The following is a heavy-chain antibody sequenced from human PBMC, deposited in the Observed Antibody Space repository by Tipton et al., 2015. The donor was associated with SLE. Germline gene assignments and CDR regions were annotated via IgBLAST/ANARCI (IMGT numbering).Heavy chain of an antibody. Sequence: SLRLSCAASGFTFSSYVMHWVRQAPGKGLEWVAVISYDGSNKYYADSVKGRFTISRDNSKNTLYLQMNSLRAEDTAVYYCARVGYSSSWYKPFFDYWGQGTLVTGSS. CDR1: GFTFSSYV. CDR2: ISYDGSNK. D-gene: IGHD6-13*01. V-gene: IGHV3-30-3*01. CDR3: ARVGYSSSWYKPFFDY. J-gene: IGHJ4*02.